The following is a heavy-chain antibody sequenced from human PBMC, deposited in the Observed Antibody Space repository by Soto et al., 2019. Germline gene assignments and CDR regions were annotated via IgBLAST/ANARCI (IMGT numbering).Heavy chain of an antibody. Sequence: EVQLLESGGGLVQPGGSLRLSCTASGFIFSNYAMSWVRQAPGKGLQWVSAIGGSGGDTYYADSVKRRFTISRNNSRDTLHPQVSRLRADDTARYYCAVAKGIEVTGPDYWGQGTLVTVSS. CDR1: GFIFSNYA. D-gene: IGHD6-19*01. CDR2: IGGSGGDT. J-gene: IGHJ4*02. V-gene: IGHV3-23*01. CDR3: AVAKGIEVTGPDY.